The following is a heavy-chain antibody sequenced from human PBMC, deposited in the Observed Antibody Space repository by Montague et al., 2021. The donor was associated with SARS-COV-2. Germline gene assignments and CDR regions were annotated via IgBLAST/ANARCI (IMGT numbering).Heavy chain of an antibody. CDR1: GGSISSYY. CDR2: IYYSGST. V-gene: IGHV4-59*01. Sequence: SETLSLTCAVSGGSISSYYWSWIRQPPGKGLEWIGYIYYSGSTNYNPSLKSRVTISVDTSKNQFSLKLSSVTAADTAVYYCAGTYYDFWSGSIHYYYMDVWGQGTTVTVSS. D-gene: IGHD3-3*01. CDR3: AGTYYDFWSGSIHYYYMDV. J-gene: IGHJ6*03.